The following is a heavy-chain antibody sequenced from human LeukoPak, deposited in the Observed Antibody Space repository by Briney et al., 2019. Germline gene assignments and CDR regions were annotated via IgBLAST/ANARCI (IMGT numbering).Heavy chain of an antibody. CDR2: INHSGST. CDR3: ARDRRGYSYGYYFDY. V-gene: IGHV4-34*01. D-gene: IGHD5-18*01. J-gene: IGHJ4*02. Sequence: PSETLSLTCAVYGGSFSGYYWSGIRQPPGKGLEWIGEINHSGSTNYNPSLKSRVTISVDTSKNQFSLKLSSVTAADTAVYYCARDRRGYSYGYYFDYWGQGTLVTVSS. CDR1: GGSFSGYY.